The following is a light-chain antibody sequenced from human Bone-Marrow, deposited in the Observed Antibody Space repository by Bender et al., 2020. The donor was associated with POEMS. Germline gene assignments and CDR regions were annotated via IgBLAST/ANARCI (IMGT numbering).Light chain of an antibody. CDR3: AAWEDSLNGWV. CDR1: SSNIGTNP. V-gene: IGLV1-44*01. J-gene: IGLJ3*02. Sequence: SVLTQPPSASGTPGQRVTISCSGSSSNIGTNPVNWYQQLPGTAPKLLIYINNQGPSGVPDRFSGSKSGTSASLAISGLQSEDEADYYCAAWEDSLNGWVFGGGTKLTVL. CDR2: INN.